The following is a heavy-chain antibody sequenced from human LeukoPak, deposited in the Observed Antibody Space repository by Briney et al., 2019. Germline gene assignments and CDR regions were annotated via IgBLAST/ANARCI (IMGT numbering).Heavy chain of an antibody. CDR2: ITGSGGTT. CDR1: GFTFSNYG. D-gene: IGHD6-19*01. CDR3: ASIAVAGSDY. Sequence: PGGTLRLSCAASGFTFSNYGMNWVRQAPGKGLEWVSGITGSGGTTYYAGSVKGRFTISRENSKNTLYLQMNNLRAEDTAVYYCASIAVAGSDYWGQGTLVTVSS. J-gene: IGHJ4*02. V-gene: IGHV3-23*01.